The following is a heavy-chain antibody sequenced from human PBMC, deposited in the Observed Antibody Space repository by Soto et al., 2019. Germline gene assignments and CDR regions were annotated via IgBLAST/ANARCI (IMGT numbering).Heavy chain of an antibody. CDR1: GGSISSGGYY. CDR3: ARAQQQLAPGSSIFDY. V-gene: IGHV4-31*03. D-gene: IGHD6-13*01. CDR2: IYYSGST. Sequence: QVQLQESGPGLVKPSQTLSLTCTVSGGSISSGGYYWSWIRQHPGKGLEWIGYIYYSGSTYYNPSLTSRVTISVDTSKNQFSLKLSSVTAADTAVYYCARAQQQLAPGSSIFDYWGQGTLVTVSS. J-gene: IGHJ4*02.